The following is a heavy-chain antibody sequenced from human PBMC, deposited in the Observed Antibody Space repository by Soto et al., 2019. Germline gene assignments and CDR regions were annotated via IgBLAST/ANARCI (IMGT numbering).Heavy chain of an antibody. Sequence: PGGSLRLSCAASGFTFSSYDMHWVRQATGKGLEWVSAIGTAGDTYYPGSVKGRFTISRENAKNSLYLQMNSLRAGDTAVYYCARGVYIWGSYRQLVGYYFDYWGQGTLVTVSS. D-gene: IGHD3-16*02. V-gene: IGHV3-13*01. CDR1: GFTFSSYD. CDR2: IGTAGDT. CDR3: ARGVYIWGSYRQLVGYYFDY. J-gene: IGHJ4*02.